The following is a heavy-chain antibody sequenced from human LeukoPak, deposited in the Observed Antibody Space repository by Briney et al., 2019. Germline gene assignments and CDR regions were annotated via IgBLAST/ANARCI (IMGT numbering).Heavy chain of an antibody. CDR1: GFTFSSYS. D-gene: IGHD1/OR15-1a*01. V-gene: IGHV3-21*01. CDR3: ARDFRNKGFDY. J-gene: IGHJ4*02. Sequence: GGSLRLSCAASGFTFSSYSMNWVRQAPGKGLEWVSSISSSSSYIYYADSVKGRFTISRDNAKNSLFLQMNSLRAEDTAVYYCARDFRNKGFDYWGQGTPVTVSS. CDR2: ISSSSSYI.